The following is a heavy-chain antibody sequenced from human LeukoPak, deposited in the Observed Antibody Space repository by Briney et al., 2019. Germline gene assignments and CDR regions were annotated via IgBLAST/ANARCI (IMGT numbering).Heavy chain of an antibody. CDR2: ISAYNGNT. CDR3: ATVAPMITFGGVIVIGWFDP. V-gene: IGHV1-18*01. Sequence: GASVKVSCKASGYTFTSYGISWVRQAPGQGLEWMGWISAYNGNTNYAQKLQGRVTMTTDTSTSTAYMELRSLRSDDTAVYYCATVAPMITFGGVIVIGWFDPWGQGTLVTVSS. CDR1: GYTFTSYG. J-gene: IGHJ5*02. D-gene: IGHD3-16*02.